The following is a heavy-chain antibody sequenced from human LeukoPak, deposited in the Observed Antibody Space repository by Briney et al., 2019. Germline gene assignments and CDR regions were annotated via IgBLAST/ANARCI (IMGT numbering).Heavy chain of an antibody. V-gene: IGHV3-11*04. CDR3: ARCGDGLPSDFDK. Sequence: GGSLRLSCAASGFIFSDYYMSWIRQAPGKGLEWVSYISSTSSTRYYADSVKGRFTISRDNAKNSLYLQMNSLRADDTAVYYCARCGDGLPSDFDKWGQGTLVTVSS. CDR1: GFIFSDYY. D-gene: IGHD3-10*01. J-gene: IGHJ4*02. CDR2: ISSTSSTR.